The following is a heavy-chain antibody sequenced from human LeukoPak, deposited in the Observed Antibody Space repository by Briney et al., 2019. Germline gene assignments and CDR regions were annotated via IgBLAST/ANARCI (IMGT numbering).Heavy chain of an antibody. V-gene: IGHV3-9*03. CDR3: ARGPHSSTYYGSGTFDI. D-gene: IGHD3-10*01. CDR2: IRWDSGYT. Sequence: GGSLRLSCAASGFTFDDYAMHWVRQAPGKGLEWVSGIRWDSGYTVHADSVKGRFTISRDNAKNSLYLQMNSLRPEDMALYFCARGPHSSTYYGSGTFDIWGQGTRVTVSS. CDR1: GFTFDDYA. J-gene: IGHJ3*02.